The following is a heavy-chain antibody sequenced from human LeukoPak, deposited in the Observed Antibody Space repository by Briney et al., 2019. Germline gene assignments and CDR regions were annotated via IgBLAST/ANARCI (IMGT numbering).Heavy chain of an antibody. J-gene: IGHJ4*02. CDR2: IYYSGST. CDR3: AALPPATNFDY. D-gene: IGHD1-26*01. CDR1: GGSISSSSYY. V-gene: IGHV4-39*01. Sequence: PSETLSLTCTVSGGSISSSSYYWGWIRQPPGKGLEWIGSIYYSGSTYYNPSLKSRVTISVDTSKNQFSLKLSSVTAADTAVYYCAALPPATNFDYWGQGTLVTVSS.